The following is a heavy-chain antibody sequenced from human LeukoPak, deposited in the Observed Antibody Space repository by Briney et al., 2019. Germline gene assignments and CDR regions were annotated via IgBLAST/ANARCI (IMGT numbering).Heavy chain of an antibody. CDR1: GGSISSSSYY. CDR3: ARGHLPMVATIVNQILPAFDI. D-gene: IGHD5-12*01. CDR2: IYYSGST. Sequence: SETLSLTCTVSGGSISSSSYYWGWIRQPPGKGLEWIGSIYYSGSTYYNPSLKSRVTISVDTSKNQFSLKLSSVTAADTAVYYCARGHLPMVATIVNQILPAFDIWGQGTMVTVSS. J-gene: IGHJ3*02. V-gene: IGHV4-39*01.